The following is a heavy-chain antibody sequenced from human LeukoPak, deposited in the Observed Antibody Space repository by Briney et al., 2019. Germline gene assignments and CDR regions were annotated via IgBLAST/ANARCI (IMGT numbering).Heavy chain of an antibody. CDR2: INHSGST. Sequence: SETLSLTCAVYGGSFSGYQWSWIRQPPGKGLECIGEINHSGSTNYNPSLKSRVTISVDTSKNQFSLKLSSVTAADTAVYYCARPYLSGSYLVHWFDPWGQGTLVTVSS. J-gene: IGHJ5*02. CDR1: GGSFSGYQ. CDR3: ARPYLSGSYLVHWFDP. D-gene: IGHD1-26*01. V-gene: IGHV4-34*01.